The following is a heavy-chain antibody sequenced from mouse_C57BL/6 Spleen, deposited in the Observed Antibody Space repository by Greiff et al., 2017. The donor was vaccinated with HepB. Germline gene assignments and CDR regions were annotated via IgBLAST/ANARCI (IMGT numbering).Heavy chain of an antibody. D-gene: IGHD2-5*01. CDR2: ISDGGSYT. J-gene: IGHJ1*03. CDR3: ARDSNYGYFDI. V-gene: IGHV5-4*03. Sequence: EVKLVESGGGLVKPGGSLKLSCAASGFTFSSYAMSWVRQTPEKRLEWVATISDGGSYTYYPDNVKGRFPISRDNAKNNLYLQMSHLQSEDTAMYYCARDSNYGYFDIWGTGTTVTVSS. CDR1: GFTFSSYA.